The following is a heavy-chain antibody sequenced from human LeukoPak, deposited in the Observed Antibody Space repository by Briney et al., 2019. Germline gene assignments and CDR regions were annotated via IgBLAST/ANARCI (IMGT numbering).Heavy chain of an antibody. Sequence: PGMSLRLSCTVSGFTFSNHAMNWVRQSPGKGLEWISGINIRSTGTYYADSVKGRFTISRDDSKNTLYLQMNSLSVEDTAIYYCAKLLGTMWPMWGLDVWGQGTTVTGSS. CDR3: AKLLGTMWPMWGLDV. D-gene: IGHD2-8*02. J-gene: IGHJ6*02. CDR2: INIRSTGT. CDR1: GFTFSNHA. V-gene: IGHV3-23*01.